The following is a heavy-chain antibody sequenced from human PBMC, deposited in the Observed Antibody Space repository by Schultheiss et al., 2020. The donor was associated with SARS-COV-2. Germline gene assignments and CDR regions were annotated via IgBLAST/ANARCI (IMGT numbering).Heavy chain of an antibody. D-gene: IGHD3-10*01. J-gene: IGHJ6*02. Sequence: SVKVSCWASGGTFGTYAVSWVRQAPGQGLEWMGGIFPSLTMTDYAQKFQGRVTITADRSTTAYMELRSLRSDDTAVYYCARGELAYYYYYGMDVWGQGTTVTVSS. CDR1: GGTFGTYA. CDR2: IFPSLTMT. CDR3: ARGELAYYYYYGMDV. V-gene: IGHV1-69*10.